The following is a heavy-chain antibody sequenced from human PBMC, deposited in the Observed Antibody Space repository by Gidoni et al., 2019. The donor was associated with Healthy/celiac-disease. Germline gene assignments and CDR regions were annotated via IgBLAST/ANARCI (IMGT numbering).Heavy chain of an antibody. CDR1: GFTFSSYA. D-gene: IGHD3-10*01. V-gene: IGHV3-23*01. CDR3: ANMWFGYFDY. Sequence: EVQLLDSGGGLVQPGGSLRLPCAASGFTFSSYAMSWVRQAPGTGLEWVSGISGSGGSTYYADSVKGRFTISRDNSKNTLYLQMNSLRAEDTAVFYCANMWFGYFDYWGQGTLVTVSS. J-gene: IGHJ4*02. CDR2: ISGSGGST.